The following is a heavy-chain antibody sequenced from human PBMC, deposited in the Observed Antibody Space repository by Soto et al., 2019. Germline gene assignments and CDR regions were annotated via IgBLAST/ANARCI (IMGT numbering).Heavy chain of an antibody. Sequence: WWSLRLSCVASGFTFSNYDMSWVRQAPGKGLEWVSGISGRGGSTYYAGSVKGRFTISRDNFKNTLYLQMNSLRAEDTAVYYCSPTTERFNSAVWGQGTTVTVSS. D-gene: IGHD3-3*01. CDR2: ISGRGGST. V-gene: IGHV3-23*01. CDR3: SPTTERFNSAV. CDR1: GFTFSNYD. J-gene: IGHJ6*02.